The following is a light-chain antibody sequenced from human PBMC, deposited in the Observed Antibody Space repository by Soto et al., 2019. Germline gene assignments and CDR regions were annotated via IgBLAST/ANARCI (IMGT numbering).Light chain of an antibody. V-gene: IGKV1-39*01. CDR1: QFISTY. CDR3: QQSYSGPYT. Sequence: DIQMTQSPSSLSASVGDRVTITCRASQFISTYLNWYQEKPGKAPKLLIYGASTLLSGVPSRFSGSGSGTDFTLTITSLQFEYFATYSCQQSYSGPYTFGPGTKLEIK. J-gene: IGKJ2*01. CDR2: GAS.